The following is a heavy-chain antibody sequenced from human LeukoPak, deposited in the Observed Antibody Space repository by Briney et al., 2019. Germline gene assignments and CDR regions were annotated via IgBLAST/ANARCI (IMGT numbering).Heavy chain of an antibody. Sequence: SETLSLTCTVAGGSISSYYWSWIRQPPGKALEWIGYIYYTGSTSYNPSLTSRVTISVDTSKNQFSLKLSSVTAADTAIYYCAREKRYGYGFGIFDYWGQGSLVTVSS. J-gene: IGHJ4*02. CDR3: AREKRYGYGFGIFDY. CDR1: GGSISSYY. V-gene: IGHV4-59*01. D-gene: IGHD5-18*01. CDR2: IYYTGST.